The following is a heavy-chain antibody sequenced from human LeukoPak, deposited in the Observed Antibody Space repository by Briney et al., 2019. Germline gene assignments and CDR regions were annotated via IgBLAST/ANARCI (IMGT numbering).Heavy chain of an antibody. Sequence: SVKVSCKASGGTFSSYAISWVRQAPGQGLEWMGGIIPIFGTANYAQKFQGRVTITADESTSTAYIELSSLRSEDTAVYYCARDLKGIAVADRSDYWGQGTLVTVSS. D-gene: IGHD6-19*01. CDR2: IIPIFGTA. V-gene: IGHV1-69*01. CDR3: ARDLKGIAVADRSDY. J-gene: IGHJ4*02. CDR1: GGTFSSYA.